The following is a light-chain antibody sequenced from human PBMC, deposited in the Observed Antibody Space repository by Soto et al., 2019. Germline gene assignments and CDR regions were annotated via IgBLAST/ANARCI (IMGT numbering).Light chain of an antibody. CDR2: DVS. V-gene: IGLV2-14*01. CDR3: SSYTSSSTLYG. J-gene: IGLJ1*01. Sequence: QSVLTQPASVSGSPGQSITISRTGTSSDVGGYNYVSWYQQHPGKAPKLMIYDVSNRPSGVSNRFSGSKSGNTASLTISGLQAEDEADYYCSSYTSSSTLYGFGTGTKVTVL. CDR1: SSDVGGYNY.